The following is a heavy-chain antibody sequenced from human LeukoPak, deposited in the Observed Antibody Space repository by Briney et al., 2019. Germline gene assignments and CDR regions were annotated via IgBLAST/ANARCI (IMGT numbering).Heavy chain of an antibody. CDR2: IFGSGGSP. D-gene: IGHD5-18*01. CDR1: GFTFGSDA. J-gene: IGHJ4*02. Sequence: GGSLRLSCEASGFTFGSDAMYWVRQAPGKGLEWVAGIFGSGGSPHYADPVKGRFTISRDNSRNTVYLQINSLRAEDTAVYYCGKTTVGYSSGQKPAWPVDYWGQGTLVTVSS. CDR3: GKTTVGYSSGQKPAWPVDY. V-gene: IGHV3-23*01.